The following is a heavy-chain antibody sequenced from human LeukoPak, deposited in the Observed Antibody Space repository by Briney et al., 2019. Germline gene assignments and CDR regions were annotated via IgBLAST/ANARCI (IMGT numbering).Heavy chain of an antibody. CDR2: INPNSGGT. CDR3: SRSGYLATSY. V-gene: IGHV1-2*02. J-gene: IGHJ4*02. CDR1: GYTFTGYY. Sequence: ASVKVSCKASGYTFTGYYMHWVRQAPGQGLEWMGWINPNSGGTTYARKFQGRVTMTRDTSISTAYMELRRLRPGDTAVYYCSRSGYLATSYWGQGTLVTVSS. D-gene: IGHD2-21*01.